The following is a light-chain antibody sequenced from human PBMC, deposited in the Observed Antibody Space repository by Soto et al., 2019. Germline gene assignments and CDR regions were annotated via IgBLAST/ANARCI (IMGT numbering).Light chain of an antibody. J-gene: IGKJ4*01. CDR2: GAS. CDR1: QSVSSY. V-gene: IGKV3-20*01. Sequence: EIVLTQSPGTLSLSPGERATLSCRASQSVSSYLAWCQQKPGQAPRLLIYGASSRATGIPDRFSGSGSGTDFTLTISRLEPEDFAVYYCHQYGSSPPVTFGGGTKVEIK. CDR3: HQYGSSPPVT.